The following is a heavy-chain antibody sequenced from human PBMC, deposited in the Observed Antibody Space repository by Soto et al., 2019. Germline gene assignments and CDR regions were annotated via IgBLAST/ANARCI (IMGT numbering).Heavy chain of an antibody. CDR2: IYYSGST. CDR3: ARHSAATLFFSRRYYFDY. J-gene: IGHJ4*02. V-gene: IGHV4-59*08. CDR1: GGSISSYY. D-gene: IGHD2-15*01. Sequence: PSETLSLTCTVSGGSISSYYWSWIRQPPGKGLEWIGYIYYSGSTNYNPSLKSRVTISVDTSKNQFSLKLSSVTAADTAVYYCARHSAATLFFSRRYYFDYWGQGTLVTVSS.